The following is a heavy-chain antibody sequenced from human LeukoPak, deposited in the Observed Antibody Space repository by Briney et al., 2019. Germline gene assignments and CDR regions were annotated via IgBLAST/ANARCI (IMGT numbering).Heavy chain of an antibody. D-gene: IGHD5-24*01. Sequence: ASVKVSCKASGYTFTGYYMHWVRQAPGQGLEWMGWINPNSGTTNYAQKFQGRVTMTRDTSISTAYMELSRLTSDDTAVYYCAREELATTSFDYWGQGTLVTVSS. CDR2: INPNSGTT. CDR1: GYTFTGYY. J-gene: IGHJ4*02. CDR3: AREELATTSFDY. V-gene: IGHV1-2*02.